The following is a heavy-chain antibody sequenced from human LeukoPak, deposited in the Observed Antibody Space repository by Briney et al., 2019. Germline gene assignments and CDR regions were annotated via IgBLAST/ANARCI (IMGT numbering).Heavy chain of an antibody. V-gene: IGHV3-21*04. J-gene: IGHJ4*02. CDR1: GFTFSSYS. CDR3: AKAGSGYSYGMIDY. Sequence: GGSLRLSCAASGFTFSSYSMNWVRQAPGKGLEWVSSISSSSSYIYYADSVKDRFTISRDNSKNTLYLQMNSLRAEDTAVYYCAKAGSGYSYGMIDYWGQGTLVAVSS. D-gene: IGHD5-18*01. CDR2: ISSSSSYI.